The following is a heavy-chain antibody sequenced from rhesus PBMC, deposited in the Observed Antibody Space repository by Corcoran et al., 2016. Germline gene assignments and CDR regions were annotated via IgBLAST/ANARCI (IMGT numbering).Heavy chain of an antibody. CDR2: IYGNSAST. V-gene: IGHV4S9*01. Sequence: QVQLQASGPGLVKPSDALSPTCASPGGPTSYYDHGNWTRPPPGQGREWIGNIYGNSASTYYNPSLKSRVTISKDTSKNQFFLQLSSVTAADTAVYYCARGYSGIWNGFDYWGQGVLVTVSS. CDR1: GGPTSYYDH. CDR3: ARGYSGIWNGFDY. J-gene: IGHJ4*01. D-gene: IGHD6-25*01.